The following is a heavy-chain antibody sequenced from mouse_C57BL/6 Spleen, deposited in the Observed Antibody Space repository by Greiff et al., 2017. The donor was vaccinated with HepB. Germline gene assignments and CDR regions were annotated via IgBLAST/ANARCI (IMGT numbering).Heavy chain of an antibody. CDR2: ISDGGSYT. V-gene: IGHV5-4*01. D-gene: IGHD2-4*01. CDR3: AREDDYSWFAY. CDR1: GFTFSSYA. J-gene: IGHJ3*01. Sequence: EVQLVESGGGLVKPGGSLKLSCAASGFTFSSYAMSWVRLTPEKRLEWVATISDGGSYTYYPDNVKGRFTISRDNAKNNLYLQMSHLKSEDTAMYYCAREDDYSWFAYWGQGTLVTVSA.